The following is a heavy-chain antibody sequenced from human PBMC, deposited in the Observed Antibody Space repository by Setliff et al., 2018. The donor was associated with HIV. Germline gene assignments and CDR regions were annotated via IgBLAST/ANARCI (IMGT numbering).Heavy chain of an antibody. CDR1: GYSISNGYY. D-gene: IGHD3-10*01. J-gene: IGHJ4*02. Sequence: PSETLSLTCSVSGYSISNGYYWGWIRQPPGKGLEWVGSIYHTGTTYDNPSLKSRVTISVDTSKNQISLRLSSVTAADTAVYYCARLSGGMVPNYWGQGTLVTVSS. V-gene: IGHV4-38-2*02. CDR2: IYHTGTT. CDR3: ARLSGGMVPNY.